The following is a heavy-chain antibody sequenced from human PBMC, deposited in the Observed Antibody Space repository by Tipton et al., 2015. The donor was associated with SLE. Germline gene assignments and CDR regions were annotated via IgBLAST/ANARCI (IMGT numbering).Heavy chain of an antibody. D-gene: IGHD3-10*01. CDR1: GFTFSSYA. Sequence: SLRLSCAASGFTFSSYAMTWVRQAPGKGLEWVSSISDSARSTYYADSVKGRFTISRDTSKNTLYLQMNSLRAEDTALYYCARDRRAYYFASGSSFDFWGQGSLVTVSS. J-gene: IGHJ4*02. CDR2: ISDSARST. CDR3: ARDRRAYYFASGSSFDF. V-gene: IGHV3-23*01.